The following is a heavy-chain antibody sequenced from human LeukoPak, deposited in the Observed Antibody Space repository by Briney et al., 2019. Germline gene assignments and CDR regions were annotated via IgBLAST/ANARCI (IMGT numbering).Heavy chain of an antibody. V-gene: IGHV3-15*01. D-gene: IGHD3-9*01. CDR3: TTGSVRYFDWDLFDY. CDR1: GFTFSNAW. CDR2: IKSKTDGGTT. Sequence: GGSLRLSCAASGFTFSNAWMSWVRQAPGKGLEWVGRIKSKTDGGTTDYAAPVKGRFTISRDDSKNTLYLQMNSLKTEDTAVYYCTTGSVRYFDWDLFDYWGQGTLVTVSS. J-gene: IGHJ4*02.